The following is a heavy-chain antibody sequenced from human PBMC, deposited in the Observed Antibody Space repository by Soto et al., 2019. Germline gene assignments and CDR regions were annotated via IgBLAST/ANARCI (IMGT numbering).Heavy chain of an antibody. CDR3: AKENGYSSTWFEFDY. J-gene: IGHJ4*02. CDR1: GFTFSSYA. CDR2: ISGSGGST. V-gene: IGHV3-23*01. Sequence: GGSLRLSCAASGFTFSSYAMSWVRQAPGKGLEWVSAISGSGGSTDYADSVKGRFTISRDNSKNTLYLQMNSLRAEDTAVYYCAKENGYSSTWFEFDYRGQGSLVTVSS. D-gene: IGHD6-13*01.